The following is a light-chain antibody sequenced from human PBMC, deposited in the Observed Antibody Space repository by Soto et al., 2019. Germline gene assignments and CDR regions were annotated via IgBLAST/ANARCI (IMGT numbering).Light chain of an antibody. CDR1: SGHNSYA. J-gene: IGLJ3*02. V-gene: IGLV4-69*01. CDR3: QTWSTDIRV. Sequence: QAVVTQPPSASASLGASVKLTCTLSSGHNSYAIAWHQQQPEKGPRYLMKLNSDGSHSKGGGIPDRFSGSSSGAERYLTISSLQSEDEADYYCQTWSTDIRVFGGGTKVTVL. CDR2: LNSDGSH.